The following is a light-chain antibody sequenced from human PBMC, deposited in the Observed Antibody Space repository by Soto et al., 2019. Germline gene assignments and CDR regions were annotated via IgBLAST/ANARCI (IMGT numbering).Light chain of an antibody. CDR1: SSDVGGFDY. J-gene: IGLJ3*02. Sequence: QSVLTQPASVSGSPGQSITISCTGTSSDVGGFDYVSWYQQYPGKGPKLIIYEVTNRPSGVSNRFSGSKSGNTASLTISGLQADDEATYHCSSYTSSRSLGVFGGGTKLTFL. CDR2: EVT. CDR3: SSYTSSRSLGV. V-gene: IGLV2-14*01.